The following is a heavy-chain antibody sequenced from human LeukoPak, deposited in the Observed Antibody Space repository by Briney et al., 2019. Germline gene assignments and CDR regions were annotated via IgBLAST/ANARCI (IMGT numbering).Heavy chain of an antibody. CDR3: ARAVVVVPAAIYYDSSGYLFDY. D-gene: IGHD2-2*02. V-gene: IGHV1-2*02. CDR2: INPNSGGT. J-gene: IGHJ4*02. CDR1: GYTFTGYY. Sequence: AASVKVSCKASGYTFTGYYMHWVRQAPGQGLEWTGWINPNSGGTNYAQKFQGRVTMTRDTSISTAYMELSRLRSDDTAVYYCARAVVVVPAAIYYDSSGYLFDYWGQGTLVTVSS.